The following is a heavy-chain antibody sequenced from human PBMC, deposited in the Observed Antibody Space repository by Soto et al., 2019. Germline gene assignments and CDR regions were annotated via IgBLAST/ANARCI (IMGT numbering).Heavy chain of an antibody. CDR2: ISAYNGNT. CDR1: GYTFTSYG. CDR3: ARDHYYDSSGYQPDAIDI. J-gene: IGHJ3*02. Sequence: ASVKVSCKASGYTFTSYGISWVRQAPGQGLEWMGWISAYNGNTNYAQKFQGRVTMTTDTSTSTDYMELRSLRSDDTAVYYCARDHYYDSSGYQPDAIDIWGQGTMLTVSS. V-gene: IGHV1-18*01. D-gene: IGHD3-22*01.